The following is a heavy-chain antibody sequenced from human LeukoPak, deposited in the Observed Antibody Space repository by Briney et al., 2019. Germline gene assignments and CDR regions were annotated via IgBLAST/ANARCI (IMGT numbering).Heavy chain of an antibody. CDR1: GFTFSNAW. D-gene: IGHD3-22*01. J-gene: IGHJ4*02. Sequence: GGSLRLSCAASGFTFSNAWMSWVRQAPGKGLEWVGRIKSKTDGGTTDYAAPVKGRFTISRDNSKNTLYLQMNRLRADDTAVYYCARDGRNYYDRSGYYSALAYWGQGTLVTVSS. V-gene: IGHV3-15*01. CDR3: ARDGRNYYDRSGYYSALAY. CDR2: IKSKTDGGTT.